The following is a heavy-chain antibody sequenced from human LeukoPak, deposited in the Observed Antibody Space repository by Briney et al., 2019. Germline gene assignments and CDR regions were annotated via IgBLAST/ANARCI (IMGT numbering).Heavy chain of an antibody. V-gene: IGHV3-23*01. CDR1: GFAFSFFA. D-gene: IGHD6-19*01. CDR2: INSNSGTR. J-gene: IGHJ5*01. Sequence: GGSLRLSCEASGFAFSFFAMSLLRQAPGKGLEWVSTINSNSGTRSYAASVRGRCTISRGNSKNTLYLQLTTLRADDTAVYSCPKPIRGGLAVTADSFAPWGQGPLVVVSS. CDR3: PKPIRGGLAVTADSFAP.